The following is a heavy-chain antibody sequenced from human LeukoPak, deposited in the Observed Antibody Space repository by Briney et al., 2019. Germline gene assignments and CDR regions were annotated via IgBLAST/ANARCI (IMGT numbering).Heavy chain of an antibody. CDR1: GFTFTNYR. Sequence: GGSLRLSCVASGFTFTNYRMNWVRQAPGKGLEWVSYISIGSDTIYYADSVKGRFSISRDNAESSLYLQMNSLRDEDTAVYYCARATGYCSSTSCYAEYYYYYGMDVWGQGTTVTVSS. V-gene: IGHV3-48*02. CDR2: ISIGSDTI. J-gene: IGHJ6*02. D-gene: IGHD2-2*01. CDR3: ARATGYCSSTSCYAEYYYYYGMDV.